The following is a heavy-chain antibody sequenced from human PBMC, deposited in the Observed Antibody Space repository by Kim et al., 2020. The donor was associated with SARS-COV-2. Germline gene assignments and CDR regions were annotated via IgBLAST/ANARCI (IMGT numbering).Heavy chain of an antibody. Sequence: SETLSLTCTVTGASISSSGYYWGWIRQPPGKGLEWIGNIYYTGSTFYNPSLKSRVTISVGMSKNQFSLKLTSVTAADTAVYYCARSQWPETTRFGYWGQGTLVTVSS. CDR3: ARSQWPETTRFGY. V-gene: IGHV4-39*01. D-gene: IGHD6-19*01. CDR2: IYYTGST. J-gene: IGHJ4*02. CDR1: GASISSSGYY.